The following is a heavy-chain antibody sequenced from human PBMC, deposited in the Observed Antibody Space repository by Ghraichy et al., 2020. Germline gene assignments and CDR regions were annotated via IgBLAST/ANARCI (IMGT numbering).Heavy chain of an antibody. Sequence: ESLNISCSVSGASISGTGFYWGWIRQPPGKGLEWIGNIYYIGRTHYKPSLESRVTISVDTPKNQFSLKLSSVTASDTAVYYCASLDCSSTSCYVGYYFDSWGQGTLVTVSS. CDR1: GASISGTGFY. CDR2: IYYIGRT. CDR3: ASLDCSSTSCYVGYYFDS. D-gene: IGHD2-2*01. J-gene: IGHJ4*02. V-gene: IGHV4-39*01.